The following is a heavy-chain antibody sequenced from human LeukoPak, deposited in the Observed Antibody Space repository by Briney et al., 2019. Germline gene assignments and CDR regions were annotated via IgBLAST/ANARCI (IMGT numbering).Heavy chain of an antibody. CDR1: GGSISASY. D-gene: IGHD6-19*01. CDR3: VREGSGYYFDY. J-gene: IGHJ4*02. Sequence: SETLSLTCSVSGGSISASYWSWIRQPAGKGLEWIGRIYSSGSTKYNPSLKSRVTMSVDTSKNEFSLKLTSVTAADTAVYYCVREGSGYYFDYWGQGTLVSVSS. V-gene: IGHV4-4*07. CDR2: IYSSGST.